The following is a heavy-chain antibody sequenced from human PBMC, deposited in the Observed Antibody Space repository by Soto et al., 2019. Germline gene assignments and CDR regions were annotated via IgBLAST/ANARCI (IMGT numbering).Heavy chain of an antibody. Sequence: QVQLVEAGGGVVQPGRSLRLSCAASGFTFSSYAMHWVRRAPGKGLEWMAVMSYDGSNKYYEDSVKGRFTISRDNSKNTLYLQMNRLRPEDTALDYCARDGGAHWGQGTLVIVST. J-gene: IGHJ4*02. V-gene: IGHV3-30-3*01. CDR3: ARDGGAH. CDR1: GFTFSSYA. D-gene: IGHD3-16*01. CDR2: MSYDGSNK.